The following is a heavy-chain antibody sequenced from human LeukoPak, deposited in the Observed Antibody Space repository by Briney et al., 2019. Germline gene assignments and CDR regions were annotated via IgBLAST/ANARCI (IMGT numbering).Heavy chain of an antibody. CDR2: ISSSSSTI. J-gene: IGHJ6*03. V-gene: IGHV3-48*04. D-gene: IGHD5-12*01. CDR1: GFTFSSYS. Sequence: GGSLRLSCAASGFTFSSYSMNWVRQAPGKGLEWVSYISSSSSTIYYADSVKGRFTISRDNAKNSLYLQMNSLRAEDTAVYYCARDISGYDLHYYYYYYMDVWGKGTTATVSS. CDR3: ARDISGYDLHYYYYYYMDV.